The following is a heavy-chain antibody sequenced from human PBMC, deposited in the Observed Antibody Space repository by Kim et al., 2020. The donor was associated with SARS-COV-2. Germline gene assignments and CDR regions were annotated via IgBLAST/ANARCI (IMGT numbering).Heavy chain of an antibody. D-gene: IGHD4-17*01. J-gene: IGHJ4*02. CDR3: ARGRGDYGDYANFDY. V-gene: IGHV3-48*02. Sequence: DSVQGRFTISRDNAKNSLYLQMNSLRDEDTAVYYCARGRGDYGDYANFDYWGQGTLVTVSS.